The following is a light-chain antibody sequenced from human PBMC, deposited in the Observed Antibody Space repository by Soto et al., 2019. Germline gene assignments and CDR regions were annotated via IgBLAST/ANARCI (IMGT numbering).Light chain of an antibody. J-gene: IGKJ2*01. Sequence: DIQMTQSPSSVSASVGDRVSITCRASQDISNWLAWYQEKPGKAPELLIFAASSLQTGVPSRFSGSGSGTTFTLTISSLQPEDFAIYFCQQANSFPYTFGQGTKVEI. V-gene: IGKV1-12*01. CDR2: AAS. CDR1: QDISNW. CDR3: QQANSFPYT.